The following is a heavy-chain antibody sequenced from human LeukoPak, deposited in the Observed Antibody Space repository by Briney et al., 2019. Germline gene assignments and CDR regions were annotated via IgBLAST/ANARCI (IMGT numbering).Heavy chain of an antibody. CDR1: GFTFSSYG. V-gene: IGHV3-30*03. CDR2: ISYDGTNK. J-gene: IGHJ4*01. CDR3: ARDSGNTALDC. Sequence: WGSQRLSCAASGFTFSSYGIHWVRQAPGKGLEWVAVISYDGTNKYYADSLKGRFTISRDNSKNMLYLQMNSLRAEDTAVYYCARDSGNTALDCWGHGILVSVSS. D-gene: IGHD1-26*01.